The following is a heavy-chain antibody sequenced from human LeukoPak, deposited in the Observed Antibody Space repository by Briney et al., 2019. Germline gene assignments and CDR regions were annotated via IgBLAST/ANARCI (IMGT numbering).Heavy chain of an antibody. CDR2: TYYRSKWYN. J-gene: IGHJ5*02. V-gene: IGHV6-1*01. D-gene: IGHD4-11*01. CDR3: AVSGGLTTNNWFDP. CDR1: GDSVSSNSAA. Sequence: SQTLSLTCAISGDSVSSNSAAWNWIRQSPSRGLEWLGRTYYRSKWYNDYAVSVKSRITINPDTSKNQFSLQLNSVTPEDTAVYYCAVSGGLTTNNWFDPWGQGTLVTVSS.